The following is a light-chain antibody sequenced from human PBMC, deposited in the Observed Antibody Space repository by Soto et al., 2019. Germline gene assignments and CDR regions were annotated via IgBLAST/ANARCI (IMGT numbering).Light chain of an antibody. Sequence: QSVLTQPPSVSGAPGQRVTVSCTGSRSNIGAGFDVNWYQQLPGTAPKLLIYGNNNRPAGVPDRFSGSKSGTSASLSISGLQAEDEAEYYCQSDDSSQRVFGTGTKVTVL. V-gene: IGLV1-40*01. J-gene: IGLJ1*01. CDR2: GNN. CDR3: QSDDSSQRV. CDR1: RSNIGAGFD.